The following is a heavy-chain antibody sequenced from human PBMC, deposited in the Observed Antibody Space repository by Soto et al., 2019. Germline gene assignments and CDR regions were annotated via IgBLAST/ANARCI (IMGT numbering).Heavy chain of an antibody. CDR1: GGNVISNY. CDR3: AREVRVRGFAFDI. Sequence: VGSLRLPCAVSGGNVISNYMNWVRQAPGKGLEWVSFIYSGGNTYYADSVKGRFTISRDNSKNMLYLQMNSLRVEDTAVYYCAREVRVRGFAFDIWGQGTMVTVSS. V-gene: IGHV3-66*01. J-gene: IGHJ3*02. CDR2: IYSGGNT. D-gene: IGHD3-3*01.